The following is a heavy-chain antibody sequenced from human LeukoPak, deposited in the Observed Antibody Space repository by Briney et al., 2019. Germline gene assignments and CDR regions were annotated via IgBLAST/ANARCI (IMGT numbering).Heavy chain of an antibody. CDR3: ARYYYDSSGSFDY. D-gene: IGHD3-22*01. V-gene: IGHV1-2*02. CDR2: ITPNSGGT. J-gene: IGHJ4*02. CDR1: GYTFTTYN. Sequence: ASVKVSCKASGYTFTTYNIHWVRQAPGQGLEWMGWITPNSGGTNYAQKFQGRVTMTRDTSISTAYMELSRLRSDDTAVYYCARYYYDSSGSFDYWGQGTLVTVSS.